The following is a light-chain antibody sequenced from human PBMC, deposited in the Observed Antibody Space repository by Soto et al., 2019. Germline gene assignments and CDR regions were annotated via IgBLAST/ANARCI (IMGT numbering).Light chain of an antibody. CDR2: DVR. Sequence: QSVLTQPASVSGSPGQSITISCTGTSSDVGGYNYVSWYQQHPGKAPKLMIYDVRNRPFGVSNRFSASKSGYTASLTISGLQAEDEADYYCRSYTVSSSVVFGGGTKVNVL. V-gene: IGLV2-14*01. CDR3: RSYTVSSSVV. J-gene: IGLJ3*02. CDR1: SSDVGGYNY.